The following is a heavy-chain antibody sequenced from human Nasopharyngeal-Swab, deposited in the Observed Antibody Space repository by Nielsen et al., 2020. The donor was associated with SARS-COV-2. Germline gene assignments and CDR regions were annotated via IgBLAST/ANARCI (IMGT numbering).Heavy chain of an antibody. CDR2: MYYSGNT. D-gene: IGHD3-22*01. V-gene: IGHV4-59*01. Sequence: WIRQPPGKGLEWIGYMYYSGNTNYNPSLKSRVTISVDTSKNQFSLKLSSVTAADAAVYYCARDGYDSSGYYLSAFGIWGQGTMVTVSS. J-gene: IGHJ3*02. CDR3: ARDGYDSSGYYLSAFGI.